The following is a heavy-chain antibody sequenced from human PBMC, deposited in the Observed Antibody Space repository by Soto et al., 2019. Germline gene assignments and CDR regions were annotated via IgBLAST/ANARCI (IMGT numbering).Heavy chain of an antibody. CDR2: INPSGGST. CDR3: ASPRIAVAGYYYYYGMDV. Sequence: QVQLVQSGAEVKKPGASVKVSCKASGYTFTSYYMHWVRQAPGQGLEWMGIINPSGGSTSYAQKFQGRVTMTRDTSTSTVYMELSSLRSEDTAVYYCASPRIAVAGYYYYYGMDVWGQGTTVTVSS. D-gene: IGHD6-19*01. V-gene: IGHV1-46*01. CDR1: GYTFTSYY. J-gene: IGHJ6*02.